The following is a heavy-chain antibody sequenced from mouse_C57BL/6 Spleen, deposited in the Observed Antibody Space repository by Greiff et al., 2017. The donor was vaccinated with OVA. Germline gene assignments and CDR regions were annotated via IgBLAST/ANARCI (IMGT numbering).Heavy chain of an antibody. D-gene: IGHD2-4*01. CDR3: ARSMGVYYDYDEWFAY. V-gene: IGHV1-64*01. CDR2: IHPNSGST. J-gene: IGHJ3*01. CDR1: GYTFTSYW. Sequence: QVQLQQPGAELVKPGASVKLSCKASGYTFTSYWMHWVKQRPGQGLEWIGMIHPNSGSTNYNEKFKSKATLTVDKSSSTAYMQLSSLTSEDSAVYYCARSMGVYYDYDEWFAYWGQGTLVTVSA.